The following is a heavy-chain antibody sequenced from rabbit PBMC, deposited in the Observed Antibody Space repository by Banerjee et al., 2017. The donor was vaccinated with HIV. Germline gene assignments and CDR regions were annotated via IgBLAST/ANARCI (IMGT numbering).Heavy chain of an antibody. J-gene: IGHJ4*01. CDR1: GFDFRSYW. D-gene: IGHD4-1*01. CDR2: IGAGGGGAT. Sequence: QQQLVESGGGLVQPEGSLTLTCTASGFDFRSYWICWVRQAPGKGLEWIACIGAGGGGATAYATWAKGRFTISKASWTTVTLQMTSLTAADTATYFCARDLAGVIGWNFNLWGPGTLVTVS. V-gene: IGHV1S45*01. CDR3: ARDLAGVIGWNFNL.